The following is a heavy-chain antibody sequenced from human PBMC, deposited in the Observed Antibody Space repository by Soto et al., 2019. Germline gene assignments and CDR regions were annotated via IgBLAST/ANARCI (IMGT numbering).Heavy chain of an antibody. D-gene: IGHD2-15*01. V-gene: IGHV4-34*01. CDR1: GGSFSGHY. Sequence: SETLSLTCAVYGGSFSGHYWSWIRQPQGKGLEWIGEINHSGSTNYNPSLKSRVTISVDTSKNQFSLKLSSVTAADTAVYYCARVVVVVAANGSIDIWGQGTMVTVSS. J-gene: IGHJ3*02. CDR2: INHSGST. CDR3: ARVVVVVAANGSIDI.